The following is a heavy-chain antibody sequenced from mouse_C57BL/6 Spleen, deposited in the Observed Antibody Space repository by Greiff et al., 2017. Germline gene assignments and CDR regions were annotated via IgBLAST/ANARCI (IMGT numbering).Heavy chain of an antibody. CDR2: IDPETGGT. V-gene: IGHV1-15*01. Sequence: QVQLQQPGAELVRPGASVTLSCKASGYTFTDYEMHWVKQTPVHGLEWIGAIDPETGGTAYNQKFKGKAILTADKSSSTAYMELRSLTSEDSAVYYCTMVTTVVASFDYWGQGTTLTVSS. D-gene: IGHD1-1*01. CDR3: TMVTTVVASFDY. J-gene: IGHJ2*01. CDR1: GYTFTDYE.